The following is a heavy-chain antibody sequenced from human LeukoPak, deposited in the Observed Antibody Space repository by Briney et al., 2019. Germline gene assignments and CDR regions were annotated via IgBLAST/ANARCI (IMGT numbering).Heavy chain of an antibody. CDR3: ARERRYCGGDCYSGLDY. J-gene: IGHJ4*02. CDR1: GGSISSYY. CDR2: IYYSGST. Sequence: SETLSLTCTVSGGSISSYYWSWIRQPPGKGLEWIGYIYYSGSTNYNPSLKSRVTISVDTSKNQFSLKLSSVTAADTAAYYCARERRYCGGDCYSGLDYWGQGTLVTVSS. V-gene: IGHV4-59*01. D-gene: IGHD2-21*02.